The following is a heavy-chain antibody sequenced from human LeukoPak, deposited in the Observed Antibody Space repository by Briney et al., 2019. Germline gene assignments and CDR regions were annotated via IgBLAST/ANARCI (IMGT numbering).Heavy chain of an antibody. CDR1: GYTFTGYY. J-gene: IGHJ6*03. Sequence: GASVKVSCKASGYTFTGYYMHWVRQAPGQGLEWMGWINPNSGGTNYAQKFQGRVTMTRDTSIITAYMELSRLRSHDTAVYCCARGYCSGGSCLGFYYYYMDVWGKGTTVTVSS. D-gene: IGHD2-15*01. V-gene: IGHV1-2*02. CDR3: ARGYCSGGSCLGFYYYYMDV. CDR2: INPNSGGT.